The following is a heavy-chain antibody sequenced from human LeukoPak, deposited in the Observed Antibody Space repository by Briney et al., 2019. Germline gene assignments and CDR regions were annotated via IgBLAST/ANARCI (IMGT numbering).Heavy chain of an antibody. CDR2: ISSSSSYI. Sequence: PWGTLTLTCAASGFTFSSYSLNWVRQPPGKGLEWVSSISSSSSYIYYADSVKGRFTISRDNAKNSLYLQMNSLKVEDTAFYYCARKWLSNAFDFWGQGTMVTVSS. V-gene: IGHV3-21*04. J-gene: IGHJ3*01. CDR1: GFTFSSYS. D-gene: IGHD5-12*01. CDR3: ARKWLSNAFDF.